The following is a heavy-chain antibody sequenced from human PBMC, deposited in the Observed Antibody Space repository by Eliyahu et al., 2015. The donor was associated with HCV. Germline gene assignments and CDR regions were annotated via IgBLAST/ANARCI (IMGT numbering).Heavy chain of an antibody. D-gene: IGHD1-1*01. CDR1: GFXFSPXW. CDR3: ASYNWGAHMDY. J-gene: IGHJ4*02. Sequence: QLVESGGGLVQPGGSLRLXCAASGFXFSPXWIYWVRQAPGKGPVWVPGXNRDGSNTRYADSVKGRFTISRDNAKDTLYLQMNNLRAEDTAVYYCASYNWGAHMDYWGQGTLVTVSS. V-gene: IGHV3-74*01. CDR2: XNRDGSNT.